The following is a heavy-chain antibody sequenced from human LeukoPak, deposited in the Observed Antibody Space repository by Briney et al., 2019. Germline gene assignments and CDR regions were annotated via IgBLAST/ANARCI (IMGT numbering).Heavy chain of an antibody. Sequence: ASVKVSCKASGYTFTNFDINWVRQATGQGLEWMAWMNPISGNTGNAQKFQGRVTITWDSSISTAYMELSSLRSEDTAVYYCARVGYSNSYDFWGQGTLVTVSS. CDR2: MNPISGNT. D-gene: IGHD5-18*01. CDR3: ARVGYSNSYDF. CDR1: GYTFTNFD. V-gene: IGHV1-8*03. J-gene: IGHJ4*02.